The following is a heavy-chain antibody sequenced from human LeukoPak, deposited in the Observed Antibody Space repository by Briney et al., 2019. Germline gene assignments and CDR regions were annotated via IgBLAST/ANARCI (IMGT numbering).Heavy chain of an antibody. CDR3: ARAVYSSSWYEGDFDY. Sequence: KPSETLSLTCTVSGGSISSYYWSWIRQPPGKGLEWIGYIYYSGSTNYNPSLKSRATISVDTSKNQFSLKLSSVTAADTAVYYCARAVYSSSWYEGDFDYWGQGTLVTVSS. J-gene: IGHJ4*02. D-gene: IGHD6-13*01. CDR1: GGSISSYY. CDR2: IYYSGST. V-gene: IGHV4-59*01.